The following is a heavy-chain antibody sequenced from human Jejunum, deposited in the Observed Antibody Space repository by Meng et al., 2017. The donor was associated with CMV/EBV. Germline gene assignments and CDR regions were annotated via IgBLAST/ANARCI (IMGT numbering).Heavy chain of an antibody. Sequence: PTLLAPPQTLTLTCPFSGFSPSTSGMAVGWIRQPPGKALEWLGLIFWSGKRHYSPSLRGRLAITKDTSKNQVVLTMSNVDPVDTATYYCVRRSDYDTAGNYWGQGTLVTVSS. CDR2: IFWSGKR. V-gene: IGHV2-5*01. CDR3: VRRSDYDTAGNY. J-gene: IGHJ4*02. D-gene: IGHD3-22*01. CDR1: GFSPSTSGMA.